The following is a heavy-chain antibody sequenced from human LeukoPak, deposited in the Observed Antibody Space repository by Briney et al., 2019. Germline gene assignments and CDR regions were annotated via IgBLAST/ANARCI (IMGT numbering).Heavy chain of an antibody. CDR1: GYTFTSYG. J-gene: IGHJ3*02. CDR2: ISAYNGNT. CDR3: ARAEGYCSGGSCYSGAAFDI. D-gene: IGHD2-15*01. V-gene: IGHV1-18*01. Sequence: GASVKVSCKASGYTFTSYGISWVRQAPGQGLEWMGWISAYNGNTNYAQKIQGRVTMTTDTSTSTAYMELRSLRSDDTAVYYCARAEGYCSGGSCYSGAAFDIWGQGTMVTVSS.